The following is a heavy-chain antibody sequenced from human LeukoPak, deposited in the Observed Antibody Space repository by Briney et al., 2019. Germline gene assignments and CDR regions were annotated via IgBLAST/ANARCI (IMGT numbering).Heavy chain of an antibody. J-gene: IGHJ6*03. CDR2: MNPNSGNT. CDR3: ARGQGSAWGYYYYMDV. CDR1: GYTFTSYD. D-gene: IGHD3-10*01. Sequence: ASVKVSFKASGYTFTSYDINWVRQATGQGLEWMGWMNPNSGNTGYAQKFQGRVAITRNTSISTAYMELSSLRSEDTAVYYCARGQGSAWGYYYYMDVWGKGTTVTVSS. V-gene: IGHV1-8*03.